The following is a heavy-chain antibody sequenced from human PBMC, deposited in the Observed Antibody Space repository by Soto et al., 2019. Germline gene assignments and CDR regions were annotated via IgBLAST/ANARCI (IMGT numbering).Heavy chain of an antibody. V-gene: IGHV4-31*03. Sequence: SETLSLTCTVSGGSISSGGYYWSWIRQHPGKGLEWIGYIYYSGSTYYNPSLKSRVTISVDTSKNQFSLKLSSVTAADTAVYYCAREDYGDPRRGYFDYWGQGTLVTVSS. D-gene: IGHD4-17*01. CDR3: AREDYGDPRRGYFDY. CDR2: IYYSGST. J-gene: IGHJ4*02. CDR1: GGSISSGGYY.